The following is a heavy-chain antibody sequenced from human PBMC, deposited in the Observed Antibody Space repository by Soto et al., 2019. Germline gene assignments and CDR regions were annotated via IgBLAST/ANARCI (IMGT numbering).Heavy chain of an antibody. J-gene: IGHJ5*02. Sequence: EVQLLESGGGLVQPGGSLRLSCAASGFTFSSYAMSWVRQAPGKGLEWVSAISGSGGSTYYADSVKGRFTISRDNSKNTMYLQMNSLRAEDTAVYYCAKGARGGRTPTNWFDPWGKGTLVTVSS. CDR2: ISGSGGST. CDR1: GFTFSSYA. V-gene: IGHV3-23*01. CDR3: AKGARGGRTPTNWFDP. D-gene: IGHD1-26*01.